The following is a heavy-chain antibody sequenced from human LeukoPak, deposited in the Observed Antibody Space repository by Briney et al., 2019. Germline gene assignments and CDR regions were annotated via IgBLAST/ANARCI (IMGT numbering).Heavy chain of an antibody. D-gene: IGHD2-2*01. CDR3: ARDLRGTMPGPYWYFDL. CDR2: IYYSGST. V-gene: IGHV4-59*01. Sequence: TSETLSLTCTVSGGSISSYYWSWIRQPPGRGLEWIGYIYYSGSTNYNPSLKSRVTISVDTSKNQFSLKLSSVTAADTAVYYCARDLRGTMPGPYWYFDLWGRGTLVTVSS. J-gene: IGHJ2*01. CDR1: GGSISSYY.